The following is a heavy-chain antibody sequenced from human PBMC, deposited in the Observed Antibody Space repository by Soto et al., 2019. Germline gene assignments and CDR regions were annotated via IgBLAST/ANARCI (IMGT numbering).Heavy chain of an antibody. CDR3: ARGIVTGCEYNYYYYGMDV. Sequence: QVQLVQSGAEVKMPGSSVKVSCKASGGTFNSYAIDWVRQAPGQGLEWMGGIIPIFGTTNYPQKLQGRVKLTADESTRTAYMELSTLRSEDTAVYYCARGIVTGCEYNYYYYGMDVWAQGTTVTVSS. J-gene: IGHJ6*02. CDR2: IIPIFGTT. D-gene: IGHD2-21*02. CDR1: GGTFNSYA. V-gene: IGHV1-69*12.